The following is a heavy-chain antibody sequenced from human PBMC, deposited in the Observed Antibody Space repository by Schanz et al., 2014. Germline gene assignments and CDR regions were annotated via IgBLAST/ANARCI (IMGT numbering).Heavy chain of an antibody. V-gene: IGHV3-33*06. CDR2: IWYDGNNK. Sequence: QVQLVESGGGVVQPGRSLRLSCAASGFTFSAYGMHWVRQAPGKGLEWVAVIWYDGNNKYYADSVKGRFTISRDNSKNTLYLQMNSLRAEDTALYYCAKDPHRDYGGKPQAFDIWGQGTMVTVSP. CDR3: AKDPHRDYGGKPQAFDI. D-gene: IGHD4-17*01. J-gene: IGHJ3*02. CDR1: GFTFSAYG.